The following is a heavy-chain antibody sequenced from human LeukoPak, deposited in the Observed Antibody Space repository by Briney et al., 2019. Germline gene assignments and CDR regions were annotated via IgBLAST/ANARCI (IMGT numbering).Heavy chain of an antibody. CDR1: GFTFSSYS. J-gene: IGHJ4*02. Sequence: GGSLRLSCAASGFTFSSYSMNWVRQAPRKGLEWVSSISSTSSYIYYADSVKGRFTISRDNAKNSLFLQMNSLRAEDTAVYYCARGLTTVTTALDYWGQGTLITVSS. V-gene: IGHV3-21*01. CDR2: ISSTSSYI. D-gene: IGHD4-11*01. CDR3: ARGLTTVTTALDY.